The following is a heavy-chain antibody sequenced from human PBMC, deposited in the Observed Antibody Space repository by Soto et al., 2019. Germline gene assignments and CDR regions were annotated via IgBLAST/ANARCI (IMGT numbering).Heavy chain of an antibody. J-gene: IGHJ1*01. CDR3: AIVAYCGGDCPTHFQH. CDR1: GGTFSSYA. CDR2: IIPIFGTA. V-gene: IGHV1-69*13. D-gene: IGHD2-21*02. Sequence: ASVKVSCKASGGTFSSYAISWVRQAPGQGLEWMGGIIPIFGTANYAQKFQGRVTITADESTSTAYMELSSLRSEDTAVYYCAIVAYCGGDCPTHFQHWGQGTLVTSPQ.